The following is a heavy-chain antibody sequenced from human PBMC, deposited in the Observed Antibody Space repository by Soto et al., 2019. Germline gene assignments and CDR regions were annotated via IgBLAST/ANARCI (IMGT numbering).Heavy chain of an antibody. V-gene: IGHV3-23*01. J-gene: IGHJ4*02. CDR1: GFTFRTNP. CDR3: AKDFQFGGSGTGYFDN. CDR2: VSDSGAKT. D-gene: IGHD3-10*01. Sequence: LRLSCVASGFTFRTNPMSWVRQAPGKGLEWVSGVSDSGAKTYYADSVKGRFTVSRDNSKNTLYLEMKSLRAEDTAVHYCAKDFQFGGSGTGYFDNWGQGTLVTVSS.